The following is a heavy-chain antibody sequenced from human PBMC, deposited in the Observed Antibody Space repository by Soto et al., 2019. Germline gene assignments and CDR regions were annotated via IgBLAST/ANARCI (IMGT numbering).Heavy chain of an antibody. D-gene: IGHD4-17*01. CDR2: IKQDGSEK. V-gene: IGHV3-7*01. J-gene: IGHJ3*02. CDR3: ARDGLFGDYEAFDI. Sequence: GGSLRLSCAASGFTFSSYWMSWVRQAPGKGLEWVANIKQDGSEKYYVDSVKGRFTISRDNAKNSLYLQMNSLRAEDTAVYYCARDGLFGDYEAFDIWGQGTMVTVSS. CDR1: GFTFSSYW.